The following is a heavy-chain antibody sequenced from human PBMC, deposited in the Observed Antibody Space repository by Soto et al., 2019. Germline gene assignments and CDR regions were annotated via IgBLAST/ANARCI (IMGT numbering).Heavy chain of an antibody. D-gene: IGHD6-19*01. CDR2: IYYSGST. CDR3: ALAVAGTWMDY. CDR1: CGSISSGDYY. V-gene: IGHV4-30-4*01. Sequence: SETLSLTCTVSCGSISSGDYYWSWIRQPPGKGLEWIGYIYYSGSTYYNPSLMSRVTISVDTSKNQFSLKLSSVTAADTAVYYCALAVAGTWMDYWGQGTLVTVSS. J-gene: IGHJ4*02.